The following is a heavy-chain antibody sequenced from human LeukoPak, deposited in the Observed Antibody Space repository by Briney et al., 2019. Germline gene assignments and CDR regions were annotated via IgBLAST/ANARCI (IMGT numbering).Heavy chain of an antibody. V-gene: IGHV4-39*01. J-gene: IGHJ6*02. CDR3: AKPQYRLPVYSFYYGLYV. CDR2: VSYSGTT. CDR1: GGSITGDNFY. Sequence: SETLSLTCTVSGGSITGDNFYWGWIRQPPGKGLEWMGSVSYSGTTYYNPSLKSRVTISVDTSKNQFSLNLKSVTAADTAVYYCAKPQYRLPVYSFYYGLYVWGQGTTVTVSS. D-gene: IGHD2-2*01.